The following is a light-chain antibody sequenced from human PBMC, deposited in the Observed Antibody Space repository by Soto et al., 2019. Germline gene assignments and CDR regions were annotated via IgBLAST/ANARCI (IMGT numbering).Light chain of an antibody. Sequence: DIQMTQSPPSLSASVGDRVTITCRASQSISSSLNWYQQKPAKAPKLLIYATSSLQSGVPSRFSGSGSATDFTLTISSLQPADFATYYCQQSYSTPPGTFGPGTKLDIK. CDR3: QQSYSTPPGT. CDR1: QSISSS. CDR2: ATS. J-gene: IGKJ3*01. V-gene: IGKV1-39*01.